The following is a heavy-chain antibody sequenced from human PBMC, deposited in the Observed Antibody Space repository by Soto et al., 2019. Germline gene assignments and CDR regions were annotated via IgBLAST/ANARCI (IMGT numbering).Heavy chain of an antibody. CDR1: GDRASSNCAA. Sequence: QTLSHTSALSGDRASSNCAAWDSIGLSASRGLEWLARTYYRSRWYNDYAVSVRSRITVNPDTSKNQFSLQLTSVTPEDTAVYYCAGTTSHQWYYMDVWGKGTTVTVSS. V-gene: IGHV6-1*01. J-gene: IGHJ6*03. D-gene: IGHD1-7*01. CDR3: AGTTSHQWYYMDV. CDR2: TYYRSRWYN.